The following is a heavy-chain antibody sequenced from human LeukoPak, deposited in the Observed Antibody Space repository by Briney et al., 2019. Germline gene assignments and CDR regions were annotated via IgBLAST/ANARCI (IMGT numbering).Heavy chain of an antibody. J-gene: IGHJ5*02. CDR1: GFTVSSNY. V-gene: IGHV3-53*01. CDR3: ARGRYDSSGYYNWFDP. Sequence: GGSLRLSCAASGFTVSSNYMSWVRQAPGKGLEWVSVIYSGGSTYYADSVKGRLTISRDNSKNTLYLQMNSLRAEDTAVYYCARGRYDSSGYYNWFDPWGQGTLVTVSS. CDR2: IYSGGST. D-gene: IGHD3-22*01.